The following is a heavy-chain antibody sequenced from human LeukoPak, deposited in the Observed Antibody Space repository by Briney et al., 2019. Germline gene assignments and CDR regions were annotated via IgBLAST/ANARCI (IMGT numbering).Heavy chain of an antibody. D-gene: IGHD4/OR15-4a*01. CDR3: ARAQMGASYYYYYMDV. CDR2: ISNSGTTI. Sequence: GGSLRLSCAASGFTFSSYSMNWVRQAPGKGLEWVSYISNSGTTIYYADSVKGRFTISRDNAKNSLYLQMNSLRAEDTAVYYCARAQMGASYYYYYMDVWGKGTTVTVSS. J-gene: IGHJ6*03. V-gene: IGHV3-48*01. CDR1: GFTFSSYS.